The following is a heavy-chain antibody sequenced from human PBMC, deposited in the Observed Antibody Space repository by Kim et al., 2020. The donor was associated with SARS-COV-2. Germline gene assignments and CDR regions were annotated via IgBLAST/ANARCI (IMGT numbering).Heavy chain of an antibody. CDR3: AKSGPGIDFNLSFDY. CDR2: IYSGART. V-gene: IGHV3-66*02. Sequence: SGGDLVQPGESVRLSCTVSGFSVSSNYVSWVRQAPGKGLEWVAVIYSGARTNYGDSVKGRFSISRDNSKNTVYLQMYRLRHEDTAVYYCAKSGPGIDFNLSFDYWGQGTLVTVSS. J-gene: IGHJ4*02. CDR1: GFSVSSNY. D-gene: IGHD3-9*01.